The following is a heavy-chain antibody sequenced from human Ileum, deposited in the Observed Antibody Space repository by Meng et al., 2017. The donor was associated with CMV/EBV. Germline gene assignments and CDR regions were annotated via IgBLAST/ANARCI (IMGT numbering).Heavy chain of an antibody. D-gene: IGHD2-2*01. CDR1: GFTFSGSA. J-gene: IGHJ3*02. CDR2: IRSKANSYAT. V-gene: IGHV3-73*01. Sequence: GESLKISCAASGFTFSGSAMHWVRQASGKGLEWVGRIRSKANSYATAYAASVKGRFTISRDDSKNTAYLQMNSLKTEDTAVYYCTRPNYCSSTSCSDAFDNWGQGTMVTVSS. CDR3: TRPNYCSSTSCSDAFDN.